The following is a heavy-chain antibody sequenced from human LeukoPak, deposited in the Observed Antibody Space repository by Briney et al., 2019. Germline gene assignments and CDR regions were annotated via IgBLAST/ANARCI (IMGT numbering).Heavy chain of an antibody. CDR3: ARDWVGARPAFDY. V-gene: IGHV1-2*02. CDR2: INPNSGGT. D-gene: IGHD1-26*01. CDR1: GYTFTGYY. J-gene: IGHJ4*02. Sequence: ASVKVSCKASGYTFTGYYMHWVRQAPGQGLEWMGWINPNSGGTNYAQKFQGRVTMTRDTSISTAYMELSRLRSDDTAVYYCARDWVGARPAFDYWGQGTLVTVSS.